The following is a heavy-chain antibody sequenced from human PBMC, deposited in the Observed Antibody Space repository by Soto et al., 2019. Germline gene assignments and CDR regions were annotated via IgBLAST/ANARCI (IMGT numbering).Heavy chain of an antibody. V-gene: IGHV3-23*01. CDR2: ISGSGGST. CDR1: GFTFSSYA. CDR3: AKSLPRGTKTVGKDLNWFDP. D-gene: IGHD2-15*01. J-gene: IGHJ5*02. Sequence: GGSLRLSCAASGFTFSSYAMSWVRQAPGKGLEWVSAISGSGGSTYYADSVKGRFTISRDNSKNTLYLQMNSLRAEDTAVYYCAKSLPRGTKTVGKDLNWFDPWGQGTLVTVSS.